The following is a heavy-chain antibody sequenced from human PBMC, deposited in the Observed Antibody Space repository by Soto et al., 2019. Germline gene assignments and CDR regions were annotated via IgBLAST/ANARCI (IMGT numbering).Heavy chain of an antibody. D-gene: IGHD2-15*01. V-gene: IGHV3-30-3*01. CDR3: AREKGRVVVVAIAYGMDV. CDR2: ISYDGSNK. CDR1: GFTFSSYA. J-gene: IGHJ6*02. Sequence: GGSLRLSCAASGFTFSSYAMHWVRQAPGKGLEWVAVISYDGSNKYYADSVKGRFTISRDNSKNTLYLQMNSLRAEDTAVYYCAREKGRVVVVAIAYGMDVWGQGTTVTVSS.